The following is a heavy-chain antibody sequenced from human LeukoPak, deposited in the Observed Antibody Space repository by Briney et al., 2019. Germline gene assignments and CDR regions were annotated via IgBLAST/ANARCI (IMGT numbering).Heavy chain of an antibody. J-gene: IGHJ4*02. D-gene: IGHD3/OR15-3a*01. CDR2: ITGSLSSI. CDR3: ARAGLGLYSFDY. Sequence: PGGSLRLSCAASGFTFSSYSMNWVRQAPGKGLEWVSYITGSLSSIHYAETVKGRFTISRDNAKISVYLQRNGLRLEDTAVYYCARAGLGLYSFDYWGQGIQVTISS. CDR1: GFTFSSYS. V-gene: IGHV3-48*01.